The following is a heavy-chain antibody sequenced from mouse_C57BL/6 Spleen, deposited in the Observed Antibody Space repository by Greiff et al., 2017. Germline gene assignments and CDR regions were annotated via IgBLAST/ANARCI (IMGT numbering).Heavy chain of an antibody. D-gene: IGHD3-2*02. CDR2: ISSGGSYT. V-gene: IGHV5-6*01. CDR3: ASLDSSGYCDY. J-gene: IGHJ2*01. Sequence: EVKLVESGGDLVKPGGSLKLSCAASGFTFSSYGMSWVRQTPDTRLEWVATISSGGSYTYYPDSVKGRFTISRDNAKNTLYLQMSSLKSEDTAMYYCASLDSSGYCDYWGQGTTLTVSS. CDR1: GFTFSSYG.